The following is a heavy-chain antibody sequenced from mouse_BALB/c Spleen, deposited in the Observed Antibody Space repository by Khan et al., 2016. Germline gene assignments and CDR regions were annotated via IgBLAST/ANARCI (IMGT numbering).Heavy chain of an antibody. D-gene: IGHD3-3*01. J-gene: IGHJ3*01. V-gene: IGHV5-12-2*01. CDR3: ARHEGTEFAY. Sequence: EVELVESGGGLVQPGGSLKLSCAASGFTFSSYTLSWVRQSPEKRLEWVAYITNGGGSTYYPDTLEGRFSISRDNAKNTRYLQMSSLKAEDTAMYYCARHEGTEFAYWGQGNLVTVSA. CDR2: ITNGGGST. CDR1: GFTFSSYT.